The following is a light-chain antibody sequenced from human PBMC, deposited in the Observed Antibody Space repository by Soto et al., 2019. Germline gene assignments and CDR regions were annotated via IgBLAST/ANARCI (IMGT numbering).Light chain of an antibody. CDR3: QQLSNYLT. Sequence: EIVMTQSPATLSVSPGERATLSCRASQSVSGNLAWYQQKPGQAPRLLIYGASTRATGIPARFSGSGSGTDFTLTISSLQPEDAATYYCQQLSNYLTFGQGTRLEIK. J-gene: IGKJ5*01. CDR1: QSVSGN. CDR2: GAS. V-gene: IGKV3-15*01.